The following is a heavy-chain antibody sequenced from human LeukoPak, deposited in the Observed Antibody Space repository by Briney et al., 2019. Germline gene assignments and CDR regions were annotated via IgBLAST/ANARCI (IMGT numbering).Heavy chain of an antibody. CDR2: INPSGGST. J-gene: IGHJ4*02. D-gene: IGHD3-22*01. CDR3: ARDEDQTAIYDSSGYTLDY. V-gene: IGHV1-46*01. CDR1: GYTFTSYY. Sequence: ASVKVSCKASGYTFTSYYMHWVRQAPGQGLEWMGIINPSGGSTSYAQKFQGRVTMTRDTSTSTVYRELSSLRSEDTAVYYCARDEDQTAIYDSSGYTLDYWGQGTLVTVSS.